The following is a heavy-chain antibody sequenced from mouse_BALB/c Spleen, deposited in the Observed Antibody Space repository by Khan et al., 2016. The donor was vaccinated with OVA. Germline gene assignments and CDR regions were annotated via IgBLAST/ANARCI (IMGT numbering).Heavy chain of an antibody. CDR2: ISSGGHYP. D-gene: IGHD1-1*01. Sequence: EVMLVESGGDLVKPGGSLKLSCAASGFTFSTYGMSWVRQTPDMRLERVATISSGGHYPYYPDSVKGRFTISRDNAKNTLYLQMSSLKSEDTAIYYCARLAYYYNSEGFAYWGQGTLVTVSA. J-gene: IGHJ3*01. V-gene: IGHV5-6*02. CDR1: GFTFSTYG. CDR3: ARLAYYYNSEGFAY.